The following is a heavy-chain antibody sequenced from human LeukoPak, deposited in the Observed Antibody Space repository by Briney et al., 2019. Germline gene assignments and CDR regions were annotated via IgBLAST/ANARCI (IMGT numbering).Heavy chain of an antibody. D-gene: IGHD3-22*01. Sequence: GGSLRLSCAASGFTFSSYAMHWVRQAPGKGLEWVAVISYDGSNKYYADSVKGRFTISRDNSKSTLYLQMNSLRAEDTAVYYCAREEYYYDSSGYYYRGSFDYWGQGTLVTVSS. CDR2: ISYDGSNK. CDR3: AREEYYYDSSGYYYRGSFDY. J-gene: IGHJ4*02. CDR1: GFTFSSYA. V-gene: IGHV3-30*04.